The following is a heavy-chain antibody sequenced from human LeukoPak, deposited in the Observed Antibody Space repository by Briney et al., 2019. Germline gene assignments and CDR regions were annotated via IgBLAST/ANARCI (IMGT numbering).Heavy chain of an antibody. J-gene: IGHJ4*02. Sequence: ASVKVSYKASGYTFTSYGISWVRQAPGQGLEWMGWISAYNGNTNYAQKLQGRVTMTTDTSTSTAYMELRSLRSDDTAVYYCARVLGYCSGGSCYEYFDYWGQGTLVTVSS. D-gene: IGHD2-15*01. CDR2: ISAYNGNT. V-gene: IGHV1-18*01. CDR3: ARVLGYCSGGSCYEYFDY. CDR1: GYTFTSYG.